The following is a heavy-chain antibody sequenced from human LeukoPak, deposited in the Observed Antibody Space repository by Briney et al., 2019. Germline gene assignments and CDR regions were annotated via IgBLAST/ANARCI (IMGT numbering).Heavy chain of an antibody. CDR1: GYTFTGHY. J-gene: IGHJ4*02. V-gene: IGHV1-2*02. CDR2: INPNSGGT. D-gene: IGHD6-19*01. Sequence: ASVKVSCKASGYTFTGHYMHWVRQAPGQGLEWMGWINPNSGGTNYAQKFQGRVTMTRDTSISTAYMELSRLRSDDTAVYYCAGGLWSVAGTDYWGQGTLVTVSS. CDR3: AGGLWSVAGTDY.